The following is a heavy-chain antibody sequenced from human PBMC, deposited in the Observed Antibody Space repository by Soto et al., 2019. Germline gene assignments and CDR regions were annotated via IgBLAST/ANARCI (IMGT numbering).Heavy chain of an antibody. D-gene: IGHD2-2*01. CDR2: IVPVFGTA. Sequence: SVKVSCQASGGTFSSYAISWGRQAPGQGLEWMGGIVPVFGTANYAQKFQGRLTITADESTSTAYMELSRLRSEDTAVYYCAGRGGYCSSTSCLRFDYWGQGTLVTVSS. J-gene: IGHJ4*02. CDR3: AGRGGYCSSTSCLRFDY. CDR1: GGTFSSYA. V-gene: IGHV1-69*13.